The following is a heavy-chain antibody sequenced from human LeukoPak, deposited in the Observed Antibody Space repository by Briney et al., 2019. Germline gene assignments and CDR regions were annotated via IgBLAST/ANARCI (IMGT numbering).Heavy chain of an antibody. J-gene: IGHJ4*02. Sequence: GGSLRLSCAASGLTFSSYAVSWVRQAPGKGLEWVSAISGSGGSTYYADSVKGRFTISRDNSKNTLYLQMNSLRAEDTAVYYCAKDLVRGYSGYTSFDYWGQGTLVTVSS. CDR1: GLTFSSYA. D-gene: IGHD5-12*01. CDR2: ISGSGGST. V-gene: IGHV3-23*01. CDR3: AKDLVRGYSGYTSFDY.